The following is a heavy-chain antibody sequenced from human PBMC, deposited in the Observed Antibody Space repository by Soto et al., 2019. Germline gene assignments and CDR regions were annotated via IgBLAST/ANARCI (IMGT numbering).Heavy chain of an antibody. D-gene: IGHD2-2*01. V-gene: IGHV5-51*01. CDR3: ARQDIVVVPAASLPTKMNYYYYGMDV. CDR2: IYPGDSDT. Sequence: GESLKISCKGSGYSFTSYWIGWVRQMPGKGLEWMGIIYPGDSDTRYSPSFQGQVTISADKSISTAYLQWSSLKASDTAMYYCARQDIVVVPAASLPTKMNYYYYGMDVWGQGTTVTVSS. CDR1: GYSFTSYW. J-gene: IGHJ6*02.